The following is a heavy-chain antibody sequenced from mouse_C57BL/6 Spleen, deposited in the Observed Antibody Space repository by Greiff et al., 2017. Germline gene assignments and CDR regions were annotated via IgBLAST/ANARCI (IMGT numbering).Heavy chain of an antibody. CDR1: GYTFTSYW. CDR2: INPSNGGT. CDR3: VTITTVVAHYFDY. J-gene: IGHJ2*01. V-gene: IGHV1-53*01. Sequence: QVQLQQPGTELVKPGASVKLSCKASGYTFTSYWMHWVKQRPGHGLEWIGNINPSNGGTNYNEKFKSKATLTVDKSSSTAYMQLSSLTSEDSAVYYCVTITTVVAHYFDYWGQGTTLTVSS. D-gene: IGHD1-1*01.